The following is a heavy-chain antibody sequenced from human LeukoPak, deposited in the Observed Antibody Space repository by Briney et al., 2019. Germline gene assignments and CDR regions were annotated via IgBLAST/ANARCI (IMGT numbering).Heavy chain of an antibody. D-gene: IGHD3-22*01. CDR1: GGSISSYY. CDR3: ARADYYDSSGYYYGPPGDDAFDI. Sequence: SETLSLTCSVSGGSISSYYWSWIRQPPGKGLEWIGHIYYSGSTNYNPSLKSRVTISVDTSKNQFSLKLSSVTAADTAVYYCARADYYDSSGYYYGPPGDDAFDIWGQGTMVTVSS. J-gene: IGHJ3*02. CDR2: IYYSGST. V-gene: IGHV4-59*01.